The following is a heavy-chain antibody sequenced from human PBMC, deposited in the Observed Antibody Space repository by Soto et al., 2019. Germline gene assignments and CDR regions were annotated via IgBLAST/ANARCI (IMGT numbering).Heavy chain of an antibody. J-gene: IGHJ5*02. D-gene: IGHD5-12*01. CDR2: IYYSGST. CDR3: AREGGYDYGPRWFDP. CDR1: GGSISSSSYY. Sequence: SETLSLTCTVSGGSISSSSYYWGWIRQPPGKGLEWIGSIYYSGSTYYNPSLKSRVTISVDTSKNKFSLKLSSVTAADTAVYYCAREGGYDYGPRWFDPWGQGTLVTVSS. V-gene: IGHV4-39*01.